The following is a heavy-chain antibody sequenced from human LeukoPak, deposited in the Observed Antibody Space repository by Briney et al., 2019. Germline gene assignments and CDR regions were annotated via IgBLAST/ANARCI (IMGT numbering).Heavy chain of an antibody. J-gene: IGHJ4*02. CDR1: GFTFSSYA. D-gene: IGHD3-22*01. V-gene: IGHV3-33*08. Sequence: PGGSLRLSCAASGFTFSSYAMSWVRQAPGKGLEWVAVIWYDGSNKYYADSVKGRFTISRDNSKNTLSLQMNSLRAEDTAMYYCARDLRLSSGYQLYYFDSWGQGTLVTVSS. CDR3: ARDLRLSSGYQLYYFDS. CDR2: IWYDGSNK.